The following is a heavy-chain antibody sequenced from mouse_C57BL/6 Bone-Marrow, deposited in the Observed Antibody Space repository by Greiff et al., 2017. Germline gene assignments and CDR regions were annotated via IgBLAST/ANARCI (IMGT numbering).Heavy chain of an antibody. CDR3: ARGGYSAWFAY. V-gene: IGHV5-17*01. CDR1: GFTFSDYG. D-gene: IGHD2-3*01. Sequence: EVQGVESGGGLVKPGGSLKLSCAASGFTFSDYGMHWVRQAPEQGLEWVAYIISGSSTLYYADTVKGRFTISRDNAKNTLFLQMTSLRSEDTAMYYCARGGYSAWFAYWGQGTLVTVSA. CDR2: IISGSSTL. J-gene: IGHJ3*01.